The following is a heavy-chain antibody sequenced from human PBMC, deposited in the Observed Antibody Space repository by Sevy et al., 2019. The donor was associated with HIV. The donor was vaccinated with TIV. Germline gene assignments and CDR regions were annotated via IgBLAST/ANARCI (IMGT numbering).Heavy chain of an antibody. Sequence: GGSLRLSCAASGFTFSSYGMHWVRQAPGKGLEWVAVISYDGSNKYYADSVKGRFTISRDNSKNTLYLQMNSLRAEDTAVYYCAKVCHEYRSSSGFDYWGQGTLVTVSS. D-gene: IGHD6-6*01. CDR1: GFTFSSYG. V-gene: IGHV3-30*18. CDR3: AKVCHEYRSSSGFDY. CDR2: ISYDGSNK. J-gene: IGHJ4*02.